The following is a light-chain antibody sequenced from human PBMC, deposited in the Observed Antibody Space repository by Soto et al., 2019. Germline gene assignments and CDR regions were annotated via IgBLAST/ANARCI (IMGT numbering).Light chain of an antibody. V-gene: IGKV1-27*01. Sequence: DIQMTQSPSSLSASVGDRVTVTCRASQAISNFLACYQRKPGKVPDLLISSASTLQSGAPSRFSGSGSGTDFTPTISSLQPEDVADYYCQHYGSSPETFGQGTKVEIK. CDR1: QAISNF. J-gene: IGKJ1*01. CDR3: QHYGSSPET. CDR2: SAS.